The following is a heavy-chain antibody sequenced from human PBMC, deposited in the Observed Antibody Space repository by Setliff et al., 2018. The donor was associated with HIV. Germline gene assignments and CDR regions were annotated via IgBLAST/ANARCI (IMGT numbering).Heavy chain of an antibody. V-gene: IGHV3-15*01. J-gene: IGHJ6*02. Sequence: GGSLRLSCVASGFTFNNAWTNWVRQAPGKGLEWLGRIKKSSDGGKTDDASPVKGRFTISRDDSKNTLYLQMNSLKIEDTAVYFCATDNGPSYSMDIWGQGTTVTVSS. CDR3: ATDNGPSYSMDI. CDR2: IKKSSDGGKT. D-gene: IGHD2-21*01. CDR1: GFTFNNAW.